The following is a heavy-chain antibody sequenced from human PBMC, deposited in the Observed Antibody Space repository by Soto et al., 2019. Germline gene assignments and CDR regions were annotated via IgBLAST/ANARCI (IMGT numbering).Heavy chain of an antibody. D-gene: IGHD1-1*01. V-gene: IGHV1-3*04. CDR2: INTVKGNT. CDR1: GYTCTTYA. Sequence: ASVKVSCKASGYTCTTYAIHWVRLAPGQGPQWLGWINTVKGNTRYSQNFQGRVTITRDTSADTSFLELTSLTSEDWAVYFCARVPRLVSDFDGRTDWAGFDSCGLGTLVTISS. J-gene: IGHJ4*02. CDR3: ARVPRLVSDFDGRTDWAGFDS.